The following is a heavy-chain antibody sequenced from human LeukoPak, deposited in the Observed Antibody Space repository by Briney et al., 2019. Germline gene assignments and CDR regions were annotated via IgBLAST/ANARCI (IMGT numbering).Heavy chain of an antibody. CDR1: GFTFTSHG. J-gene: IGHJ4*02. V-gene: IGHV1-18*04. CDR2: ISAYNGKT. D-gene: IGHD3-10*01. CDR3: ARGGLSGSGSIDY. Sequence: ALVKVSCKASGFTFTSHGFTWVRQAPGQGLEWMGWISAYNGKTNYAQKLQGRVTMSTDTSTSTVYMELRSLRSDDTALYYCARGGLSGSGSIDYWGQGTLVTVSS.